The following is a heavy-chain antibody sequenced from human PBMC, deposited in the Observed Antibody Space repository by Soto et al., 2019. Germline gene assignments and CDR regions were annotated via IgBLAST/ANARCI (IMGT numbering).Heavy chain of an antibody. CDR2: IMAVFGSA. Sequence: VQLGQSGAEVQKPGSSVKVSCKSSGGSFRTYAISWVRQAPGQGLEWMGSIMAVFGSATYAQRFQGRVIITADESTTTSYLELSGLQPGDAAVYFCATSRGFYEAMEVWGQGTTVTVSS. V-gene: IGHV1-69*01. J-gene: IGHJ6*02. D-gene: IGHD3-16*01. CDR3: ATSRGFYEAMEV. CDR1: GGSFRTYA.